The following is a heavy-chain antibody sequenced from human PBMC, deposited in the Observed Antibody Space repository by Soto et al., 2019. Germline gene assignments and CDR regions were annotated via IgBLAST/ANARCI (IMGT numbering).Heavy chain of an antibody. CDR2: IIPILGIA. D-gene: IGHD4-17*01. J-gene: IGHJ6*03. Sequence: GASVKVSCKASGGTFSSYTISWVRQAPGQGLEWMGRIIPILGIANYAQKFQGRVTITADKSTSTAYMELSSLRSEDTAVYYCAREQDYGDYGPGYYYYMDVWGKGTTVTVSS. V-gene: IGHV1-69*04. CDR1: GGTFSSYT. CDR3: AREQDYGDYGPGYYYYMDV.